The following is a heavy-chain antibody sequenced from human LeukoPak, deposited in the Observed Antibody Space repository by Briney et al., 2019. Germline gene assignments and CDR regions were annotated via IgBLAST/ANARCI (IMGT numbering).Heavy chain of an antibody. V-gene: IGHV1-18*01. Sequence: ASVKVSCKASGYTFTSYAMSWVRQAPGQGLEWMGWISAYNGNTNYAQKFQGRVTMTTDTSTSTAYMELRSLRSHVTAVYYSARVKGIFGVVPDFDYWGQGNLVTVSS. D-gene: IGHD3-3*01. CDR3: ARVKGIFGVVPDFDY. CDR1: GYTFTSYA. J-gene: IGHJ4*02. CDR2: ISAYNGNT.